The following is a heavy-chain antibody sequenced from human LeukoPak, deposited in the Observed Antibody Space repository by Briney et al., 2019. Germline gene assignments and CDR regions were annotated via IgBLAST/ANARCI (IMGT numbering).Heavy chain of an antibody. CDR1: GFTFSSYG. Sequence: GGFLRLSCAASGFTFSSYGMHWVRQAPGKGLEWVAFIRYDGSNKYYADSVKGRFTISRDNSKNTLYLQMNSLRAEDTAVYYCAKDYRDIAVARFDYWGQGTLVTVSS. CDR3: AKDYRDIAVARFDY. V-gene: IGHV3-30*02. D-gene: IGHD6-19*01. CDR2: IRYDGSNK. J-gene: IGHJ4*02.